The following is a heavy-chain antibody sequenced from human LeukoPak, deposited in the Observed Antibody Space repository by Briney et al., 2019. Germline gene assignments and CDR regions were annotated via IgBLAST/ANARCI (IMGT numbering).Heavy chain of an antibody. CDR3: ARVKTAAGGDWFDP. CDR1: GGSIRSYY. Sequence: SETLSLTCTVSGGSIRSYYWSWIRQPPGKGLEWIGYIYYSGSTNYNPSLKSRVTISVDTSKNQFSLNLTSVTAADTAVYYCARVKTAAGGDWFDPWGQGTLVTVSS. CDR2: IYYSGST. D-gene: IGHD6-13*01. V-gene: IGHV4-59*01. J-gene: IGHJ5*02.